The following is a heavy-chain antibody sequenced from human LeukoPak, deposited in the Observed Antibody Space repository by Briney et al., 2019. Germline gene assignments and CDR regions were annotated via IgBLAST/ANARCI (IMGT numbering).Heavy chain of an antibody. CDR3: TRDSSRGWFSVDH. CDR1: AYPFTTYY. J-gene: IGHJ4*02. V-gene: IGHV1-46*01. D-gene: IGHD6-19*01. Sequence: ASVKVSCKTSAYPFTTYYMRWVRQAPGQGLEWMGVINPSDGSTSYAQKFRGRLTMTRDTSTSTLYMDLSSLIFEDTAVYFCTRDSSRGWFSVDHWGQGTLVTVS. CDR2: INPSDGST.